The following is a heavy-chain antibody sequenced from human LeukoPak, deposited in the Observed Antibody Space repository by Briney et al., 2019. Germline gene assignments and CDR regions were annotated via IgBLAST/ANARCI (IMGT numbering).Heavy chain of an antibody. CDR3: AKDGLVRGVIITRMDV. D-gene: IGHD3-10*01. CDR2: ISWNSGTI. CDR1: GFTFDDYA. Sequence: GRSLRLSCVASGFTFDDYAMHWVRQAPGKCLEWVSGISWNSGTIGYADSVKGRFTISRDNAKNSLYLQMNSLRAEDTALYYCAKDGLVRGVIITRMDVWGQGTTVTVSS. J-gene: IGHJ6*02. V-gene: IGHV3-9*01.